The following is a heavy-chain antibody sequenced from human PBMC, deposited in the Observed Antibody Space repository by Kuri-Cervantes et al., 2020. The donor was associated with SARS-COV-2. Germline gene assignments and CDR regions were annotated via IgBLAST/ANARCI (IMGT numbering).Heavy chain of an antibody. Sequence: ASVKVSCKVSGYTLTELSMHWVRQAPGKGLEWMGGFDPEDGETIYAQKFQGRVTITADKSTNTAYMELSSLRSEDTAVYYCARPYCTSSTCYDGTFDSWGQGTLVTVSS. CDR2: FDPEDGET. V-gene: IGHV1-24*01. CDR3: ARPYCTSSTCYDGTFDS. D-gene: IGHD2-2*01. CDR1: GYTLTELS. J-gene: IGHJ4*02.